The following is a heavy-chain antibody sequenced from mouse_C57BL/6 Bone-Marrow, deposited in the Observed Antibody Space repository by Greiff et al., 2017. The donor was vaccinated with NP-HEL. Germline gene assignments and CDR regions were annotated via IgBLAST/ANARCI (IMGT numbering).Heavy chain of an antibody. J-gene: IGHJ2*01. CDR3: ARNLNWYYFDY. V-gene: IGHV2-9-1*01. Sequence: VHLVESGPGLVAPSQSLSITCTVSGFSLTSYAISWVRQPPGQGLEWLGVIWPGGGTNYNSALKSRLSISKDNSKSQVFLKMNSLQTDDTARYYCARNLNWYYFDYWGQGTTLTVSS. CDR1: GFSLTSYA. CDR2: IWPGGGT. D-gene: IGHD4-1*01.